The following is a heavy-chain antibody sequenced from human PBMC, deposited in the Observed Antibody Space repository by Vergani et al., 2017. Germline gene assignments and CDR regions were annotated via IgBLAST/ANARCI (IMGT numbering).Heavy chain of an antibody. D-gene: IGHD4-11*01. CDR2: INHSGST. V-gene: IGHV4-34*01. Sequence: QVQLQQWGAGLLEPSETLSLICAVYGGSFSGYYWSWIRQPPGKGLEWIGEINHSGSTNYNPSLKSRVTISVDKSKNQFSLKLSSVAAADTAVYYCARGKTVNDAFDIWGQGTMVTVSS. CDR1: GGSFSGYY. CDR3: ARGKTVNDAFDI. J-gene: IGHJ3*02.